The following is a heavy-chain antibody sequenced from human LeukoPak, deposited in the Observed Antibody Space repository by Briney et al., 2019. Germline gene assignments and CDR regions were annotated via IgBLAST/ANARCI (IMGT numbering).Heavy chain of an antibody. CDR2: ISSSSTI. Sequence: GGSLRLSCAASGFTFSSYSMNWVRQAPGKGLEWVSYISSSSTIYYADSVKGRFTISRDNAKNSLYLQMNSLRAEDTAVYYCARVILSGYDYALDYWGQGTLVTVSS. J-gene: IGHJ4*02. D-gene: IGHD3-3*01. V-gene: IGHV3-48*01. CDR3: ARVILSGYDYALDY. CDR1: GFTFSSYS.